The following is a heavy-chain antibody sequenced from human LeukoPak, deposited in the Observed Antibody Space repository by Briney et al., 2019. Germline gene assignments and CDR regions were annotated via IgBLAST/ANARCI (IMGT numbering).Heavy chain of an antibody. D-gene: IGHD3-10*01. Sequence: PSETLSLTCAVSGYSLSSGYYWGLLRQPPGKGLEWVGSIYHSGSTYYDPSLKSQVSVSVDTSKNEFSLKLSSVTAADTAVYYCARDTYGSGSYPRFDPWGQGTLVTVPS. CDR3: ARDTYGSGSYPRFDP. V-gene: IGHV4-38-2*02. CDR2: IYHSGST. CDR1: GYSLSSGYY. J-gene: IGHJ5*02.